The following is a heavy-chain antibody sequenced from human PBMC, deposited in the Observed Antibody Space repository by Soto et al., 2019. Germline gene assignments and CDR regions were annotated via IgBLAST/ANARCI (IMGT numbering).Heavy chain of an antibody. D-gene: IGHD2-15*01. CDR2: ISYDGSNK. CDR3: AKDPGKGVVVAATFDY. V-gene: IGHV3-30*18. J-gene: IGHJ4*02. Sequence: GGSLRLSCAASGFTFSSYGMHWVRQAPGKGLEWVAVISYDGSNKYYADSVKGRFTISRDNSKNTLYLQMNSLRAEDTAVYYCAKDPGKGVVVAATFDYWGQGTLVTVSS. CDR1: GFTFSSYG.